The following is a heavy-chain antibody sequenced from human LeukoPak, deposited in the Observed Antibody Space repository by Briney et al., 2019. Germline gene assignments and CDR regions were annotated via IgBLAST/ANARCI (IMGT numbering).Heavy chain of an antibody. J-gene: IGHJ4*02. CDR3: ARGGEYSYGYYFDY. CDR2: IYYSGST. Sequence: SETLSLTCTVSGGSISSYYWSWIRQPPGKGLEWIGYIYYSGSTNYNPSLKSRVTISVDTSKNQFSLKLSSVTAADTAVYYCARGGEYSYGYYFDYWGQGTLVTVSS. D-gene: IGHD5-18*01. CDR1: GGSISSYY. V-gene: IGHV4-59*01.